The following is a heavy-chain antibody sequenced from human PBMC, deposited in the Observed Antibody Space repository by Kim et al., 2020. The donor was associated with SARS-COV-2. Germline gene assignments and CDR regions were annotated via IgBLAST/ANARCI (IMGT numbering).Heavy chain of an antibody. CDR3: AKGGEEDYYDSSGYYYYYGMDV. CDR2: IYSGGSST. V-gene: IGHV3-23*03. D-gene: IGHD3-22*01. CDR1: GFTFSSYA. J-gene: IGHJ6*02. Sequence: GGSLRLSCAASGFTFSSYAMSWVRQAPGKGLEWVSVIYSGGSSTYYADSVKGRFTISRDNSKNTLYLQMNSLRAEDTAVYYCAKGGEEDYYDSSGYYYYYGMDVWGQGTTVTVSS.